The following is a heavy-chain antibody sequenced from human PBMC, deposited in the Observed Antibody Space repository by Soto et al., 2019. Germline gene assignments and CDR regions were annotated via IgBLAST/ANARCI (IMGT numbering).Heavy chain of an antibody. D-gene: IGHD4-17*01. CDR2: IYYSGST. CDR3: ARADYGDSGYYFDY. CDR1: GGSISRGGYY. V-gene: IGHV4-31*03. J-gene: IGHJ4*02. Sequence: QVQLQESGPGLVKPSQTLSLTCTVSGGSISRGGYYWSWIRQHPGKGLEWIGYIYYSGSTYYNPSLQSRVTISVDPSKNQFSLKLSSLTAADTAVYYCARADYGDSGYYFDYWGQGTLVTVSS.